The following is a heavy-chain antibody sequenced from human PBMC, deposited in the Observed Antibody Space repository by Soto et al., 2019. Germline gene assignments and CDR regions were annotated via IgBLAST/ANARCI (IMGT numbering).Heavy chain of an antibody. CDR3: TTDITMIVVVITDAFDI. D-gene: IGHD3-22*01. Sequence: EVQLVESGGGLVKPGGSLRLSCAASGFTFSNAWMNWVRQAPGKGLEWVGRIKSKTDGGTTDYAAPVKGRFTISRDDSKITLYLQMNSLKTEGTAVYYCTTDITMIVVVITDAFDIWGQGTMVTVSS. V-gene: IGHV3-15*07. CDR2: IKSKTDGGTT. J-gene: IGHJ3*02. CDR1: GFTFSNAW.